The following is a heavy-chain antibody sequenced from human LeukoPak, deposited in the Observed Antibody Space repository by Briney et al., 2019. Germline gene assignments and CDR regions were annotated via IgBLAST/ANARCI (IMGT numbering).Heavy chain of an antibody. D-gene: IGHD6-13*01. CDR3: ALIAVDWQQPFDY. Sequence: GGSLRLSCAASGFSFSRYTMSWVRQAPGKGLEWVSYISSSSTTIKYADSVKGRFIISRDNAKNSVYLQMNSLRAEDTAVYYCALIAVDWQQPFDYWGQGALVTVSS. J-gene: IGHJ4*02. V-gene: IGHV3-48*01. CDR2: ISSSSTTI. CDR1: GFSFSRYT.